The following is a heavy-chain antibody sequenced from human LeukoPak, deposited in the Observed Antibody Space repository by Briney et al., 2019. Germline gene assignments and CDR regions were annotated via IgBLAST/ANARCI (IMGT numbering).Heavy chain of an antibody. V-gene: IGHV3-30*18. CDR1: GFTFSSYG. J-gene: IGHJ4*02. CDR2: ISYDGSNK. CDR3: AKDLDYYGSGSYIFDY. D-gene: IGHD3-10*01. Sequence: PGRSLRLSCAASGFTFSSYGMHWVRQAPGKGLEWVAVISYDGSNKYYADSVKGRFTNSRDNSKNTLYLQMNSLRAEDTAVYYCAKDLDYYGSGSYIFDYWGQGTLVTVSP.